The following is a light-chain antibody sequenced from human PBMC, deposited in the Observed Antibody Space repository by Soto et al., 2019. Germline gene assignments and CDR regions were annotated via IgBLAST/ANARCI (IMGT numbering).Light chain of an antibody. J-gene: IGLJ1*01. CDR3: SSYTSSTHNYV. V-gene: IGLV2-14*01. CDR1: SSDVGGYNY. Sequence: QSVLTQPASVSGSPGQSITISCTGTSSDVGGYNYVSWYQQHPVKAPKLMIYDVSNWPSGVSNRFSGSKSGNTASLTISGLQPEDEADYYCSSYTSSTHNYVFGTGTKVTVL. CDR2: DVS.